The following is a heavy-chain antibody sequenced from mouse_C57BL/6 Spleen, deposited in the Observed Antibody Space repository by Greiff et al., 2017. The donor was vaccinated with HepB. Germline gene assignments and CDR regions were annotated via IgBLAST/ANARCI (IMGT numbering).Heavy chain of an antibody. CDR3: SIYYGYDPFAY. CDR2: IRLKSDNYAT. J-gene: IGHJ3*01. CDR1: GFTFSNYW. Sequence: DVMLVESGGGLVQPGGSMKLSCVASGFTFSNYWMNWVRQSPEKGLEWVAQIRLKSDNYATHYAESVKGRFTISRDDSKSSVYLQMNNLRAEDTGIYYCSIYYGYDPFAYWGQGTLVTVSA. D-gene: IGHD2-2*01. V-gene: IGHV6-3*01.